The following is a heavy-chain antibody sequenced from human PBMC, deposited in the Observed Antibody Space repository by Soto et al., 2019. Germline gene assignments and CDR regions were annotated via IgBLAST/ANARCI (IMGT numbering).Heavy chain of an antibody. CDR1: GVSISSSSYY. J-gene: IGHJ6*02. CDR2: IYYSGYT. V-gene: IGHV4-39*01. CDR3: ARHNGPLYVGYYYDMDV. Sequence: TLSLTCTVSGVSISSSSYYWGWIRQPPGKGLEWIGSIYYSGYTYYNPSLKSRVTISVDTSKNQFSLKLSSVTAADTAVYYCARHNGPLYVGYYYDMDVWGQGTTVTVSS. D-gene: IGHD3-16*01.